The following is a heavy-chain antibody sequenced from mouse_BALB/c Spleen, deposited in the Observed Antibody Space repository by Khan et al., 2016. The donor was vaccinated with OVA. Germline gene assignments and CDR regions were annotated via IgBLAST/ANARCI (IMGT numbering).Heavy chain of an antibody. Sequence: EVQLQESGPGLVKPSQSLSLTCTVTGYSITSDYAWNWIRQFPGNKLEWMGYISYSGSTAYNPSLKSRISITRDTSKNQVFLQLNSVTTEDTATDYCASIILDYDGSNCEGYYFDYWGQGTTLTVSS. CDR1: GYSITSDYA. CDR2: ISYSGST. J-gene: IGHJ2*01. CDR3: ASIILDYDGSNCEGYYFDY. V-gene: IGHV3-2*02. D-gene: IGHD1-1*01.